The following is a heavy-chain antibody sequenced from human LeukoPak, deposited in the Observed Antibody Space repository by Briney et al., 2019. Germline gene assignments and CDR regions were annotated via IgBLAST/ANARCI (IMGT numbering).Heavy chain of an antibody. J-gene: IGHJ3*02. CDR3: AKEADDAFDI. V-gene: IGHV3-9*01. D-gene: IGHD2-15*01. CDR1: GFTFDDYA. CDR2: ISWNSGSI. Sequence: QSGRSLRLSCAASGFTFDDYAMHWVRQAPGKGLEWVSGISWNSGSIGYADSVKGRFTISRDNAKNSLYLQMDSLRAEDTALYYCAKEADDAFDIGGQGTMVTVSS.